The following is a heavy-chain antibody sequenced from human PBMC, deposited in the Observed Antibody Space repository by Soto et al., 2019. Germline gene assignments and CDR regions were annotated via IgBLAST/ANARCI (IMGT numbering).Heavy chain of an antibody. V-gene: IGHV1-69*06. CDR2: IIPIFGTA. Sequence: GASVKVSCKASGGTFSSYAISWVRQAPGQGLEWMGGIIPIFGTANYAQKFQGRVTITADKSTSTAYMELSSLRSEDTAVYYCARERDGSSWSSAESLQYWGQGTLVTVSS. D-gene: IGHD6-13*01. CDR1: GGTFSSYA. J-gene: IGHJ1*01. CDR3: ARERDGSSWSSAESLQY.